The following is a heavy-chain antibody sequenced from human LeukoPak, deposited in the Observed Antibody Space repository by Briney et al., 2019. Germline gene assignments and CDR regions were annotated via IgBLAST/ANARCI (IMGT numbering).Heavy chain of an antibody. D-gene: IGHD3-10*01. Sequence: QPGGSLRLSCAASGFTFSSYAMSWVRQAPGKGLEWVSAISGSGGSTYYADSVKGRFTISRDNSKNTLYLQMNSLRAGDTAVYYCAKRVTMVRGVIYGFDYWGQGTLVTVSS. CDR1: GFTFSSYA. J-gene: IGHJ4*02. V-gene: IGHV3-23*01. CDR3: AKRVTMVRGVIYGFDY. CDR2: ISGSGGST.